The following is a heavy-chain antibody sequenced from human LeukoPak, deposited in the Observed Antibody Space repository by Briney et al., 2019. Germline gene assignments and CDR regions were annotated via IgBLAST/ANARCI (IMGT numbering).Heavy chain of an antibody. D-gene: IGHD6-13*01. CDR3: TRSKAAGPGPSDY. CDR2: IRGKAYGGTT. CDR1: GFTFGDYA. Sequence: PGVSLRPSCTGSGFTFGDYAMSWVRQAPGMGLEWMGFIRGKAYGGTTEYAASVKGRFTISRDDSKSIAYLQMNSLKTEDTAVYYCTRSKAAGPGPSDYWGQGTLVTVSS. V-gene: IGHV3-49*04. J-gene: IGHJ4*02.